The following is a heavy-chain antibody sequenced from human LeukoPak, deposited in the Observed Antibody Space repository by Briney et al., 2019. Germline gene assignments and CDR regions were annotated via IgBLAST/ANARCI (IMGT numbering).Heavy chain of an antibody. J-gene: IGHJ6*03. CDR1: GFDFINYS. V-gene: IGHV3-21*01. CDR3: ARVGDRDTNFYYYYYMDV. CDR2: ISGGSSYI. Sequence: KPGESLRLSCAASGFDFINYSLNWVRQAPGKGLEWVSSISGGSSYIEYADSVRGRFSIFRDNAKNSLYLQMNSLRAEDTAVYYCARVGDRDTNFYYYYYMDVWGKGTTVTVSS. D-gene: IGHD3-10*01.